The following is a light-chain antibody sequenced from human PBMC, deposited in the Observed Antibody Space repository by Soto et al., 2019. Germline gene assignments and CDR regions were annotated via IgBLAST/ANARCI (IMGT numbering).Light chain of an antibody. J-gene: IGKJ1*01. CDR2: GAS. CDR3: QQYGSSPPWT. Sequence: EIVLTQSPGTLSLSPGERATLSCRASHSVSSTYLAWYQQKPGQAPRLPIYGASSRATGMPDRFSGSGSGTDFPLTISRLAPEDFAVYYCQQYGSSPPWTFGQGTKVEI. CDR1: HSVSSTY. V-gene: IGKV3-20*01.